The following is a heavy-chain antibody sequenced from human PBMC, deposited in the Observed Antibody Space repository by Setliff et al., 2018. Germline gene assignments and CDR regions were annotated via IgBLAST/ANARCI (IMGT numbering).Heavy chain of an antibody. Sequence: ASVKVSCKASGYTFTNSIMNWVRQAPGQGLEWMGWISAYNGNTYHAQKFQDRLSMTTDTSTSTAYMELRSLRADDTAVYYCERLVRHCTRISWQRTSEADLWGQGTQVTVSS. D-gene: IGHD2-15*01. J-gene: IGHJ5*02. V-gene: IGHV1-18*04. CDR1: GYTFTNSI. CDR3: ERLVRHCTRISWQRTSEADL. CDR2: ISAYNGNT.